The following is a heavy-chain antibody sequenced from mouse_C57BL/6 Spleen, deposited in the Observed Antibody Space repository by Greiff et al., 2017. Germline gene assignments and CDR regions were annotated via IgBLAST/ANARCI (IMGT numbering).Heavy chain of an antibody. V-gene: IGHV1-81*01. Sequence: QVQLQQSGAELARPGASVKLSCKASGYTFTSYGISWVKQRTGQGLEWIGEIYPRSGNTYYNEKFKGKATLTADKSSSTAYMELRSLTSEDSAVYFCARGGSSYVRYFDVWGTGTTVTVSS. D-gene: IGHD1-1*01. J-gene: IGHJ1*03. CDR3: ARGGSSYVRYFDV. CDR2: IYPRSGNT. CDR1: GYTFTSYG.